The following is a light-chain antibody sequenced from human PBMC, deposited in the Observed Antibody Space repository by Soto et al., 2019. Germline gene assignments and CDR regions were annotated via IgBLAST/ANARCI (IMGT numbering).Light chain of an antibody. J-gene: IGKJ5*01. CDR1: QNIKNY. V-gene: IGKV1-39*01. CDR2: GAS. Sequence: DVQMTQSPSSLSASVGDRVTITCRASQNIKNYLSWYQQKPGKAPRVVIFGASLLQSGVPSTFIAAGAGTDFTLTISSLRPDDFATYYCRQSHSTPLTFGQGTRLDI. CDR3: RQSHSTPLT.